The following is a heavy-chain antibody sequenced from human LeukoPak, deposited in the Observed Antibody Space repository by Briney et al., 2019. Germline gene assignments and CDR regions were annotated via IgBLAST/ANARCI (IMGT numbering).Heavy chain of an antibody. Sequence: GASVKVSCKPSVYTFTSYGISWVRQAPGQGREWMGWISDYNGNTNYAQKLQGRVTMTTDTSTSTAYMELRSLSTDDTAVYYCATDVSPLAAAGITPYNWFDPWGQGTLVTVSS. CDR3: ATDVSPLAAAGITPYNWFDP. D-gene: IGHD6-13*01. J-gene: IGHJ5*02. CDR1: VYTFTSYG. CDR2: ISDYNGNT. V-gene: IGHV1-18*01.